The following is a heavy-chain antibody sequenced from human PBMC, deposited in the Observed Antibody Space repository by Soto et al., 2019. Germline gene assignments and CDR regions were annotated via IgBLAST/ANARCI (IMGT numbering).Heavy chain of an antibody. V-gene: IGHV4-59*01. CDR1: GGSISSYY. D-gene: IGHD3-9*01. Sequence: PSETLSLTCTVSGGSISSYYWSWIRQPPGKGLEWIGYIYYNGNTNSNPSLKSRVTISVDTSKNQFSLKLSSVTPADTAMYYCAREWGDILTGYYFDYWGPGTLVTVSS. J-gene: IGHJ4*02. CDR2: IYYNGNT. CDR3: AREWGDILTGYYFDY.